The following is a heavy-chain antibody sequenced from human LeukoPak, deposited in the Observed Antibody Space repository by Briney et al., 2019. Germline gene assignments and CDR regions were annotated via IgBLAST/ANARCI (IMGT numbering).Heavy chain of an antibody. J-gene: IGHJ3*02. D-gene: IGHD3-22*01. Sequence: SETLSLTCSVSGVSISGYYWSWIRQPPGKGLEWIGYIYDSGSSNYNPSLKSRVTISADTSKNQFSLRLSSVTAADTAVYYCARYYYDSSGYYAFDIWGQGTMVTVSS. V-gene: IGHV4-59*01. CDR1: GVSISGYY. CDR2: IYDSGSS. CDR3: ARYYYDSSGYYAFDI.